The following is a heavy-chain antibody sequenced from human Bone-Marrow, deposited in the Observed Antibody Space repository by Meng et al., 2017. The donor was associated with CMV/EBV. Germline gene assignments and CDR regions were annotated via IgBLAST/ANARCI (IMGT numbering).Heavy chain of an antibody. D-gene: IGHD1-26*01. CDR2: IYYSGST. J-gene: IGHJ4*02. V-gene: IGHV4-39*06. CDR1: GGSISSSSYY. CDR3: AKKGVGPRHFDY. Sequence: RLQLQESGPGLVKPSETLSLTCTVSGGSISSSSYYWGWIRQPPGKGLEWIGSIYYSGSTYYNPSLKSRVTISVDTSKNQFSLKLSSVTAADTAVYYCAKKGVGPRHFDYWGQGTLVTVSS.